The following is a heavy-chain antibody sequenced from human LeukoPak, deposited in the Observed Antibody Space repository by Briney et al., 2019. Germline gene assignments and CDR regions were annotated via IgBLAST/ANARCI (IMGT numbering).Heavy chain of an antibody. Sequence: GRSLRLSCAASGFTFISFAMHWVRQAPGKGLEWVAVISYDGNTEYYADSVKGRFTISRDNSKNTLYLQMNSLRAEDTAVYYCAKWGMTTARGFSDWGQGTLVTVSS. V-gene: IGHV3-30-3*02. CDR1: GFTFISFA. J-gene: IGHJ4*02. D-gene: IGHD4-4*01. CDR2: ISYDGNTE. CDR3: AKWGMTTARGFSD.